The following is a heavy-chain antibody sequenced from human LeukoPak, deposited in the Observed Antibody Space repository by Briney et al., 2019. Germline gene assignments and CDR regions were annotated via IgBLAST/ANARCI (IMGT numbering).Heavy chain of an antibody. Sequence: GGSLRLSCAASGFTFDDYAMHWVRHAPGKGLEWVSGISWNSGSIGYADSVKGRFTISRDNAKNSLYLQMNSLRAEDTALYYCAKDVGYSYGQPIDYWGQGTLVTVSS. CDR3: AKDVGYSYGQPIDY. D-gene: IGHD5-18*01. CDR1: GFTFDDYA. CDR2: ISWNSGSI. V-gene: IGHV3-9*01. J-gene: IGHJ4*02.